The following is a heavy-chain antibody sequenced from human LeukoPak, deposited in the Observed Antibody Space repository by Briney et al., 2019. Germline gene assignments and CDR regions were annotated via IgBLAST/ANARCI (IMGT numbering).Heavy chain of an antibody. CDR2: IYYSGST. CDR3: ARGRYYGSGSYSDY. Sequence: PSETLSLTCTVSGGSISSYYWGWIRQPPGKGLEWIGSIYYSGSTYYNPSLKSRVTISVDTSKNQFSLKLSSVTAADTAVYYCARGRYYGSGSYSDYWGQGTLVTVSS. J-gene: IGHJ4*02. D-gene: IGHD3-10*01. CDR1: GGSISSYY. V-gene: IGHV4-39*01.